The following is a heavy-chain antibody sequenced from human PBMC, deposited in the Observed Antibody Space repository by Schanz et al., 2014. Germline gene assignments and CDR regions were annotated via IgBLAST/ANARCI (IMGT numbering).Heavy chain of an antibody. CDR1: TFTFSSDC. CDR3: AKGRFGELSAFDI. CDR2: ISGSGGST. V-gene: IGHV3-23*04. D-gene: IGHD3-10*01. Sequence: EVQLAESGGGLVQPGGSLRLSCAASTFTFSSDCMSWVRQAPGKGLEWVSGISGSGGSTYYADSVKGRFTISRDNSKNTQYLQMNSLRAEDTAVYYCAKGRFGELSAFDIWGQGTMVTVSS. J-gene: IGHJ3*02.